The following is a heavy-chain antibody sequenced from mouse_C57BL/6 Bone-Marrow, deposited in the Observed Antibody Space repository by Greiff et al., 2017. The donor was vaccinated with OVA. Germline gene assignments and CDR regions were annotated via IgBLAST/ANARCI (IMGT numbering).Heavy chain of an antibody. V-gene: IGHV1-85*01. CDR1: GYTFTSYD. J-gene: IGHJ3*01. Sequence: VMLVESGPELVKPGASVKLSCKASGYTFTSYDINWVKQTPGQGLEWIGWIYPRDGSTKYNEKFKGKATLTVDPSSSTAYMELHSLTSEDSAVYFCARRVGRDYYGSSPWFAYWGQGTLVTVSA. D-gene: IGHD1-1*01. CDR2: IYPRDGST. CDR3: ARRVGRDYYGSSPWFAY.